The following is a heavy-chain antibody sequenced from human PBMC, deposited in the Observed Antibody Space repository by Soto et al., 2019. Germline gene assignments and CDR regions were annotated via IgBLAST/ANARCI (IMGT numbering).Heavy chain of an antibody. CDR2: INPDGSER. J-gene: IGHJ5*02. CDR3: ARRSISSGFS. Sequence: EVQRVESGGGLIQPGGSLRLSCAASGFTFSSSWVNWVRQAPGKGLDWVANINPDGSERKYGDSVKGRFTISRDNAKNSLYLQMNSLTAEDTAVYYCARRSISSGFSWGQGTLVTVSS. CDR1: GFTFSSSW. V-gene: IGHV3-7*01. D-gene: IGHD2-2*01.